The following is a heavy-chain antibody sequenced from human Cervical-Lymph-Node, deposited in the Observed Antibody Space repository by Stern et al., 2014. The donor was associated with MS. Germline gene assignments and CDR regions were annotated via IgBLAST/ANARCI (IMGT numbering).Heavy chain of an antibody. Sequence: VQLVQSGAEVKEPGASVKVSCKASGGTFNNYAINWIRQAPGQGLEWMGGVLPILATPSYARDFQGRVTITADKFTNTAYMQLSSLGFEDTAIYYCARGSVTQTYGMDVWGQGTTVTVSS. V-gene: IGHV1-69*06. CDR1: GGTFNNYA. CDR3: ARGSVTQTYGMDV. D-gene: IGHD4-17*01. J-gene: IGHJ6*02. CDR2: VLPILATP.